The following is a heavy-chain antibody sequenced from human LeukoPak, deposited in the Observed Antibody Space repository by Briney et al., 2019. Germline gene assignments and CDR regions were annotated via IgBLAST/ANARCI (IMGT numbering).Heavy chain of an antibody. CDR1: GFTFSSYA. CDR3: ARDSQARYFEGGAFDI. CDR2: ISYDGSNK. J-gene: IGHJ3*02. D-gene: IGHD3-9*01. Sequence: GRSLRLSCAASGFTFSSYAMHWVRQAPGKGLEWVAVISYDGSNKYYPDSVKGRFTISRDNSKNTLYLQMNSLRAEDTAVYYWARDSQARYFEGGAFDIWGQGTMVTVSS. V-gene: IGHV3-30*04.